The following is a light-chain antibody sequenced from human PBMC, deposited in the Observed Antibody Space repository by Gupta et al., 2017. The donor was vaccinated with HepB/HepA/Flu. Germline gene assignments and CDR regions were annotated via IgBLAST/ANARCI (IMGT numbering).Light chain of an antibody. J-gene: IGKJ2*01. CDR3: MQGLQTPYP. CDR1: QSLLHSDGNTR. CDR2: LGS. V-gene: IGKV2-28*01. Sequence: DIVMTQSPLSLPVTPGEPASVSCRSSQSLLHSDGNTRLDWYLQKPGQSPHLLMYLGSNRASGVPDRLSGSGSGADFTLNISRVEADDVGVYYCMQGLQTPYPFGQGTKLEIK.